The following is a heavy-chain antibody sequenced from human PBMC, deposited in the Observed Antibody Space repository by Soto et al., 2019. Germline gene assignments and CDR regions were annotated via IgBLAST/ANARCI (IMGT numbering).Heavy chain of an antibody. Sequence: EVQLVESGGGLVQPGRSLRLSCAASGFKFDDYAMHWVRQAPGKGLEWVAGISWNSGGIVYADSVKGRFTISRDNAKRSLSLQMNSLRAEDTAFYYCAKDCIAVAGLSGMDVWGQGTTVTVSS. CDR2: ISWNSGGI. D-gene: IGHD6-19*01. CDR1: GFKFDDYA. V-gene: IGHV3-9*01. CDR3: AKDCIAVAGLSGMDV. J-gene: IGHJ6*02.